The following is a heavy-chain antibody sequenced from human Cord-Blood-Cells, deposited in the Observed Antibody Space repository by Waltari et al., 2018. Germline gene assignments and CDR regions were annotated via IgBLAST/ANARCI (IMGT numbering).Heavy chain of an antibody. J-gene: IGHJ4*02. D-gene: IGHD5-18*01. CDR1: GYIFTSYA. CDR3: ARYHSYGYFDY. Sequence: QVQLVQSGAEVKKPGASVKVSCKASGYIFTSYAMHWVRQAPGQRLEWMGWINAGNGNTKYSQKFQGRVTITRDTSASTAYMELSSLRSEATAVYYCARYHSYGYFDYWGQGTLVTVSS. V-gene: IGHV1-3*01. CDR2: INAGNGNT.